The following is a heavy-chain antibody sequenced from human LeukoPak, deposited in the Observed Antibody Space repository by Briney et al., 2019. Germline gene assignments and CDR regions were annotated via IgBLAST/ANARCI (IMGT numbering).Heavy chain of an antibody. CDR1: GGSLSHYY. V-gene: IGHV4-34*01. Sequence: PSEILSLTCAVYGGSLSHYYWSWIRQPPGKGLEWIGEINHSGSTNYNPSLTSRVTISVDMSKNQFSLELTSVTAADTAVYYCARGPASGSNFAWFDPWGQGTLVTVSS. D-gene: IGHD3-10*01. CDR2: INHSGST. CDR3: ARGPASGSNFAWFDP. J-gene: IGHJ5*02.